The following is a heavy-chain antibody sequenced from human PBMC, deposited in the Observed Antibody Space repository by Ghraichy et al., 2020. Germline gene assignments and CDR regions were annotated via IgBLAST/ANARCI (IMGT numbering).Heavy chain of an antibody. V-gene: IGHV3-33*01. CDR2: IGSDGRNK. Sequence: LSLTCAASGFTFSTFGIHGVRQAPGKGLEWVALIGSDGRNKNYADSVKGRFTVSRDNSENTLYLQMNSLRVEDTAVYYCARDGSGWCPDYWGRGTLVTVSS. D-gene: IGHD6-19*01. CDR1: GFTFSTFG. CDR3: ARDGSGWCPDY. J-gene: IGHJ4*02.